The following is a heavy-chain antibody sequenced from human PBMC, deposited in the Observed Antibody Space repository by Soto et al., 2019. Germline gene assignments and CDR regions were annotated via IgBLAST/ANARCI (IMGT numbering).Heavy chain of an antibody. D-gene: IGHD3-10*01. V-gene: IGHV1-18*01. J-gene: IGHJ5*02. CDR1: GYTFTSYG. CDR3: ARDPIPITMVRGVIITRNWFDP. Sequence: ASVKVSCKASGYTFTSYGISWVRQAPGQGLEWMGWISAYNGNTNYAQKLQGRVTMTTDTSTSTAYMELRSLRSDDTAVYYCARDPIPITMVRGVIITRNWFDPWGQGTLVTAPQ. CDR2: ISAYNGNT.